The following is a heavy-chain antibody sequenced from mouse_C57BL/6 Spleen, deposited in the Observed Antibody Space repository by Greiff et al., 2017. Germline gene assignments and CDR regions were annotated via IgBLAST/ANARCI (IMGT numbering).Heavy chain of an antibody. CDR3: ARPNWDGGWFAY. CDR2: IYPGDGDT. Sequence: VQLQQSGAELVKPGASVKISCKASGYAFSSYWMNWVKQRPGKGLEWIGQIYPGDGDTNYNGKFKGKATLTADKSSSTAYMQLSSLTSEDSAVYFCARPNWDGGWFAYWGQGTLVTVSA. V-gene: IGHV1-80*01. D-gene: IGHD4-1*01. CDR1: GYAFSSYW. J-gene: IGHJ3*01.